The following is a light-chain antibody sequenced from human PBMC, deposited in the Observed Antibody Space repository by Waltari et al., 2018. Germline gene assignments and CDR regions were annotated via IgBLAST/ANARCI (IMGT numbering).Light chain of an antibody. Sequence: QSALTQPASVSGSPGQSITISCTGTSSDVGGYNYVSWYQQHPGKAPKLMIYDVSNRPSGVSKRFSDPKSGNTASLTCSGLRAEDEAYYYCSSYTSSTVVFGGGTKLTVL. CDR3: SSYTSSTVV. J-gene: IGLJ2*01. CDR1: SSDVGGYNY. V-gene: IGLV2-14*03. CDR2: DVS.